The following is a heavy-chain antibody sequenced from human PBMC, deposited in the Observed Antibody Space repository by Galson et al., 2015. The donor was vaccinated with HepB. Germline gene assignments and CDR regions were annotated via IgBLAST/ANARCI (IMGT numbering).Heavy chain of an antibody. D-gene: IGHD6-19*01. J-gene: IGHJ4*02. CDR1: GFTFSSYA. Sequence: SLRLSCAASGFTFSSYAMHWVRQAPGKGLEWVAVISYDGSNKYYADSVKGRFTISRDNSKNTLYLQMNSLRAEDTAVYYCARDQGWYVDYFDYWGQGTLVTVSS. V-gene: IGHV3-30-3*01. CDR2: ISYDGSNK. CDR3: ARDQGWYVDYFDY.